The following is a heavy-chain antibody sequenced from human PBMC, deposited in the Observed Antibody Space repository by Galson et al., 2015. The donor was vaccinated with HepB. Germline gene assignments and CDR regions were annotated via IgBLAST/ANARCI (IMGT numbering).Heavy chain of an antibody. CDR1: GYTFTGYY. CDR2: INPNSGGP. CDR3: AREGIAVAGTDFGPDNGFDP. J-gene: IGHJ5*02. V-gene: IGHV1-2*02. D-gene: IGHD6-19*01. Sequence: SVKVSCKASGYTFTGYYMHWVRQAPGQGLEWMGWINPNSGGPYYAQKFQGRVTMTRDTSISTAYMELSRLRPDDTAVYYCAREGIAVAGTDFGPDNGFDPWGQGTLVTVSS.